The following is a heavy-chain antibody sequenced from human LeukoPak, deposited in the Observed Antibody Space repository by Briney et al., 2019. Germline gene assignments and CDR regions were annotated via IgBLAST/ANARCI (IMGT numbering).Heavy chain of an antibody. CDR2: TYYRSKWYH. CDR1: GDSVSSNSAA. J-gene: IGHJ4*02. CDR3: ARFLGIGSQRYYFDS. D-gene: IGHD6-19*01. V-gene: IGHV6-1*01. Sequence: SQTLSLTFAISGDSVSSNSAAWSWIRQSPSRGLEWLGRTYYRSKWYHDYAVSVRSRVSVNPDTSNNQFSLQLNSVTPEDTAVYYCARFLGIGSQRYYFDSWGQGTLVTVSS.